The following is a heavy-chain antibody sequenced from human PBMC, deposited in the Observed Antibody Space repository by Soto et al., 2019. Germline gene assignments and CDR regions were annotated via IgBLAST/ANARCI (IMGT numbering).Heavy chain of an antibody. D-gene: IGHD3-10*01. CDR3: ARLGRMTMVREVMNY. Sequence: TLALTCTVSGGSISSSSYSGGWIRKPPGKGLEWIGSIYYSGSTYYNPSLKSRVTISVDTSKNQFSLKLSSVTAADTAVYYCARLGRMTMVREVMNYWGQGTLVTVSS. V-gene: IGHV4-39*01. CDR1: GGSISSSSYS. CDR2: IYYSGST. J-gene: IGHJ4*02.